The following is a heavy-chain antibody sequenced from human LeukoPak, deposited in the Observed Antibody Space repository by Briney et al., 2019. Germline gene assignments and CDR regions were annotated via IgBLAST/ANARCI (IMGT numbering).Heavy chain of an antibody. CDR3: AKGGPETYYYGSGSYGGGWFDP. CDR2: IYTSGST. D-gene: IGHD3-10*01. CDR1: GGSISSYY. V-gene: IGHV4-4*07. Sequence: SETLSFTCTVSGGSISSYYWSWIRQPAGKGLEWIGRIYTSGSTNYNPSLKSRVTMSVDTSKNQFSLKLSSVTAADTAVYYCAKGGPETYYYGSGSYGGGWFDPWGQGTLVTVSS. J-gene: IGHJ5*02.